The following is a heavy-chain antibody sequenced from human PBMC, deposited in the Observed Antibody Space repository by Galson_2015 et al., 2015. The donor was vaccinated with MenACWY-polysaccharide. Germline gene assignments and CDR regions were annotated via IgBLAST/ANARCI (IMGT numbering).Heavy chain of an antibody. D-gene: IGHD2-15*01. Sequence: PRLSCAASGFTFSSYAIHWVRQAPGKGLEWVAVISYDASNKYYRDSVKGRVTLSRDNSKNTVFLEMNSLRAEDTGVYYCARDYCSRTSCSGMDVWGQGTTVAVSS. CDR3: ARDYCSRTSCSGMDV. V-gene: IGHV3-30-3*01. CDR2: ISYDASNK. CDR1: GFTFSSYA. J-gene: IGHJ6*02.